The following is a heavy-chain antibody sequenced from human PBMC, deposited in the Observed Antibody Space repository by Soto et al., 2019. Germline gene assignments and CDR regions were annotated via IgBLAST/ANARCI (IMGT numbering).Heavy chain of an antibody. CDR1: GFTFSSYA. V-gene: IGHV3-30-3*01. Sequence: GGSLRLSCAASGFTFSSYAMHWVSQAPGKGLEWVAVMSYDGSNKYYADSVKGRFTISRDNSKNSVFLHLNSLRAEDTAVYYCARDNDGAQFASSYNDLWGQGTLVTVSS. D-gene: IGHD6-6*01. CDR2: MSYDGSNK. CDR3: ARDNDGAQFASSYNDL. J-gene: IGHJ5*02.